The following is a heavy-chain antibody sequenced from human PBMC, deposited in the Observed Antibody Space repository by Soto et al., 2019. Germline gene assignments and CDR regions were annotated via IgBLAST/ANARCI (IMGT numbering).Heavy chain of an antibody. Sequence: ASVKVSCKASGYTFTSYGISWVRQAPGQGLEWMGRINPSGGSTSYAQKFQGRVTMTTDTSTSTVYMELSSLRSEDTAVYYCASSQYSSGWFDYWGQGTLLTVSS. V-gene: IGHV1-46*03. CDR3: ASSQYSSGWFDY. CDR1: GYTFTSYG. CDR2: INPSGGST. J-gene: IGHJ4*02. D-gene: IGHD6-19*01.